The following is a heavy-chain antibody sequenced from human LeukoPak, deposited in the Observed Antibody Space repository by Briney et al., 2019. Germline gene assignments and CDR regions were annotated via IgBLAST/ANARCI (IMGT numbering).Heavy chain of an antibody. CDR3: ARRNYDFGVYDP. V-gene: IGHV3-23*01. CDR1: GFTFSSYA. D-gene: IGHD3-3*01. CDR2: ISGSGGST. J-gene: IGHJ5*02. Sequence: GGSLRLSCAASGFTFSSYAMSWVRQAPGKGLEWVSAISGSGGSTYYADSVKGRFTISRDNSKNTLYLQMNSLRAEDTAVYYCARRNYDFGVYDPWGQGTLVTVSS.